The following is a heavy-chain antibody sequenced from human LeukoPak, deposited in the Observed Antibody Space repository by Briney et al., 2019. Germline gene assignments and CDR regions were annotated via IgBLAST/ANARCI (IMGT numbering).Heavy chain of an antibody. CDR2: IYPSGST. CDR3: AREPRYYYDSSGYLDY. V-gene: IGHV4-4*07. CDR1: GGSISSYY. D-gene: IGHD3-22*01. J-gene: IGHJ4*02. Sequence: PSETLSLTCTVSGGSISSYYWSWIRQPAGKGLEWIGRIYPSGSTNYNPSLKSRVTISVDTSKNQFSLKLSSVTAADTAVYYCAREPRYYYDSSGYLDYWGQGTLVTVSP.